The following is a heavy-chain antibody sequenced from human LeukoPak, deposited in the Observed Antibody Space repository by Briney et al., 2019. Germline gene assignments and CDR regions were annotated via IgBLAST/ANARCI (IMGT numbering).Heavy chain of an antibody. CDR3: ARRYCSGGSCYSRGWFDP. Sequence: PSETLSLTCTVSGGSISSYYWSGIRQPPGKGLEWIGYIYYSGSTNYNPSLKSRVTISVDTSKNQFSLKLSSVTAADTAVYYCARRYCSGGSCYSRGWFDPWGQGTLVTVSS. CDR2: IYYSGST. D-gene: IGHD2-15*01. J-gene: IGHJ5*02. CDR1: GGSISSYY. V-gene: IGHV4-59*08.